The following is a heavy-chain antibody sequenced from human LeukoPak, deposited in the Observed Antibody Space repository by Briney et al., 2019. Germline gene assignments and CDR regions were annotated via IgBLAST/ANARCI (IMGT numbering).Heavy chain of an antibody. Sequence: GGSLRLSCTVSGFTVSSNSMSWVRQAPGKGLEWVSFIYSDNTHYSDSVKGRFTISRDNSKNTLYLQMNSLRAEDTAVYYCAKDPYSSSWRYWFDPWGQGTLVTVSS. V-gene: IGHV3-53*01. J-gene: IGHJ5*02. D-gene: IGHD6-13*01. CDR3: AKDPYSSSWRYWFDP. CDR1: GFTVSSNS. CDR2: IYSDNT.